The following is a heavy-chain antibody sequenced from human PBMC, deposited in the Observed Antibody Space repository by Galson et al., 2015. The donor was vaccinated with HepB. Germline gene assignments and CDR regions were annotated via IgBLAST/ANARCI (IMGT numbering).Heavy chain of an antibody. V-gene: IGHV5-51*03. CDR2: IYPGDSDT. J-gene: IGHJ5*02. CDR3: ARRGYYYDSSGYYEGWFDP. CDR1: GYSFTSYW. D-gene: IGHD3-22*01. Sequence: QSGAEVKKPGESLKISCKGSGYSFTSYWIGWVRQMPGKGLEWMGIIYPGDSDTRYSPSFQGQVTISADKSISTAYLQWSSLKASDTAMYYCARRGYYYDSSGYYEGWFDPWGQGTLVTVSS.